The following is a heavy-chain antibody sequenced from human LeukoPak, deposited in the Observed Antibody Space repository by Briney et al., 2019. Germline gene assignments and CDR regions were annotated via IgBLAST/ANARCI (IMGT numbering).Heavy chain of an antibody. D-gene: IGHD2-15*01. CDR1: GYTFTRYY. CDR3: AREYVGLGYFDY. V-gene: IGHV1-46*01. J-gene: IGHJ4*02. Sequence: ASLKVSCKASGYTFTRYYMHWVRQAPGQGLEWMGIINPSGGTTSYAQKFQGRVTMTRDTSTSTVHMELSSLTSEDTALYYCAREYVGLGYFDYWGQGTLVTVSS. CDR2: INPSGGTT.